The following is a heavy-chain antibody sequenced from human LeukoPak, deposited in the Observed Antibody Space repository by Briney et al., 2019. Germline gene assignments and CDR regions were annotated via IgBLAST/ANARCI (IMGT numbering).Heavy chain of an antibody. V-gene: IGHV3-23*01. Sequence: GGSLRLSCAASGFTLSSYAMSWVRQAPGKGLEWVSAISGSGGSTYYADSVKGRFTISRDNSKNTLYLQMNSLRAEDTAVYYCAKDPPVSNHYYYYMDVWGKGTTVTVSS. CDR1: GFTLSSYA. CDR2: ISGSGGST. CDR3: AKDPPVSNHYYYYMDV. J-gene: IGHJ6*03.